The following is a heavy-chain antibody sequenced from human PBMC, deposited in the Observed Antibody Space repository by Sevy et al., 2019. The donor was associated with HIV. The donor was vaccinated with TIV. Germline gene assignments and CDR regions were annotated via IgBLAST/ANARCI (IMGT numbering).Heavy chain of an antibody. J-gene: IGHJ4*02. D-gene: IGHD3-3*01. CDR3: ARGYVLRDY. CDR2: ISPSSSNI. Sequence: GGSLRLSCVASGFTCRVFSMNWVRQAPGKGLEWLSSISPSSSNIYYADSTTGRFTISRENAMNSLYLQMDSLRDEDTAVYYCARGYVLRDYWGQGALVTVSS. CDR1: GFTCRVFS. V-gene: IGHV3-48*02.